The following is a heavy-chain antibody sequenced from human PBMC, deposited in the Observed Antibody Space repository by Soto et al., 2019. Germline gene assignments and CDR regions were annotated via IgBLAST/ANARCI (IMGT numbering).Heavy chain of an antibody. CDR1: GGSISSSNW. CDR2: IYHSGST. Sequence: QVQLQESGPGLVKPSGTLSLTCAVSGGSISSSNWWSWVRQPPGKGLEWIGEIYHSGSTNYNPSLKSAVTIPVDQSKNQLSLKLSSVAPADTAGYYWAGRIQLWVSWFDPWGQGTLVPVSP. D-gene: IGHD5-18*01. CDR3: AGRIQLWVSWFDP. J-gene: IGHJ5*02. V-gene: IGHV4-4*02.